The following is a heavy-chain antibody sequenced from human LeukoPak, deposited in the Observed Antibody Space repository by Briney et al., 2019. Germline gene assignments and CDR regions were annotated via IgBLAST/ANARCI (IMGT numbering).Heavy chain of an antibody. CDR2: IYYSGST. J-gene: IGHJ4*02. CDR3: ATVILNGPFDY. Sequence: TSSQTLSLTCTVSGGSISSGGYYWSWIRQPPGKGLEWIGSIYYSGSTYYNPSLKSRVTISVDTSKNQFSLKVTSVTAADTAVYYCATVILNGPFDYWGQGTLVTVSS. D-gene: IGHD3-9*01. V-gene: IGHV4-39*01. CDR1: GGSISSGGYY.